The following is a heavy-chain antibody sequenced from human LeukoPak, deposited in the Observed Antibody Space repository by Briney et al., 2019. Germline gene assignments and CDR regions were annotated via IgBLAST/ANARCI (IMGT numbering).Heavy chain of an antibody. D-gene: IGHD1-26*01. V-gene: IGHV4-39*01. Sequence: SETLSLTCSVSGDSFRSSSYYWGWIRQPPGKGLEWIGSINYSVTTYYNPSLKSRVTISVDTSKHQFSLRLRSVTVADTAVYYCPRLSIVGATSSYYMDVWGKGNTVTVSS. CDR2: INYSVTT. CDR3: PRLSIVGATSSYYMDV. J-gene: IGHJ6*03. CDR1: GDSFRSSSYY.